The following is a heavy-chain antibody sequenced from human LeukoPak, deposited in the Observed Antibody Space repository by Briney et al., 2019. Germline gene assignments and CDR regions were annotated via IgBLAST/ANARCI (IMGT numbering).Heavy chain of an antibody. CDR2: ISGYNGNT. V-gene: IGHV1-18*01. J-gene: IGHJ6*02. Sequence: ASVKVSCKTSGYSFINYGISWVRQAPGQGLEWMGWISGYNGNTNFSQKFQGRVTMTTDTSTSTAYMELRSLRSDDTAVYYCARDGSGYDSYYYGMDVWGQGTTVTVSS. CDR3: ARDGSGYDSYYYGMDV. CDR1: GYSFINYG. D-gene: IGHD3-3*01.